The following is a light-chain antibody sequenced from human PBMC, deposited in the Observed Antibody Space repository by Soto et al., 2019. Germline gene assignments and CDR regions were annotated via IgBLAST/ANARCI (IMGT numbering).Light chain of an antibody. Sequence: QAVVTQEPSLTVSPGGTVTLTCGSSTGAVTSGHYPYWFQQKPGQAPRTLIYDTSNKHSWTPARFSGSLLGGKAALTLSGAQPEDEAEYYCLLSYSGGPGGVFGGGTKLTVL. CDR1: TGAVTSGHY. V-gene: IGLV7-46*01. J-gene: IGLJ3*02. CDR3: LLSYSGGPGGV. CDR2: DTS.